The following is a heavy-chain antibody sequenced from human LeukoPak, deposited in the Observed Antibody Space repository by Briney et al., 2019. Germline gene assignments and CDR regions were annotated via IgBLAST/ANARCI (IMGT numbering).Heavy chain of an antibody. CDR1: GYTFTVYY. Sequence: ASVTVSFKTSGYTFTVYYIHWVRHAPGQGLEWMGRINPNSGGTNYAQKFQGRVTMTRDTSISTAYMELSRLRSDETAVYYCARAALWFGELLDGMDVWGQGTTVTVSS. J-gene: IGHJ6*02. CDR3: ARAALWFGELLDGMDV. V-gene: IGHV1-2*06. D-gene: IGHD3-10*01. CDR2: INPNSGGT.